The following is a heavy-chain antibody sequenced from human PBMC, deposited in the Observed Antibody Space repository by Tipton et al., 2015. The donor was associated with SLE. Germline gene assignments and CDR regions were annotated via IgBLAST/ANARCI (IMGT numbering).Heavy chain of an antibody. V-gene: IGHV4-39*02. CDR1: GDSISRSGYY. CDR3: ATFFGHSSASPDALDI. D-gene: IGHD6-6*01. J-gene: IGHJ3*02. Sequence: GLVKPSETLSLTCTVSGDSISRSGYYWVWIRQSPGEGLEWIWRIYYGGTTYYNPSLKSRVTISVETSKNHFSLTLSSVTAADTAVYYCATFFGHSSASPDALDIGGQGTMVTVSS. CDR2: IYYGGTT.